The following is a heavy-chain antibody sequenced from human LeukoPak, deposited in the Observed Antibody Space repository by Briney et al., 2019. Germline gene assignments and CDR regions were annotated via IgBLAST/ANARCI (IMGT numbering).Heavy chain of an antibody. D-gene: IGHD3-10*01. J-gene: IGHJ4*02. CDR2: VSSSGETT. Sequence: GGSLRLSCAGSGFSFSTYGMTWVRQAPGKGLEWVSSVSSSGETTYYADSVKGRFTISRDNSKSTLYLQMNSLRVEDTALYYCAKEGRLCFGGLFSRYVDFWGQGTLVSVSS. V-gene: IGHV3-23*01. CDR1: GFSFSTYG. CDR3: AKEGRLCFGGLFSRYVDF.